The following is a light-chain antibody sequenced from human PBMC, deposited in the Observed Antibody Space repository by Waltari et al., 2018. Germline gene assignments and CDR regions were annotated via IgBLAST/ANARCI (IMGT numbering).Light chain of an antibody. V-gene: IGKV1-33*01. J-gene: IGKJ2*01. Sequence: TCQATQGITTSLSWFQQKPGKAPQLLIYDASSLQAGVPSRFSGTGSGTAFSFTITSLQPEDSATYYCQHYHSLPYTFGRGTKLQIK. CDR1: QGITTS. CDR3: QHYHSLPYT. CDR2: DAS.